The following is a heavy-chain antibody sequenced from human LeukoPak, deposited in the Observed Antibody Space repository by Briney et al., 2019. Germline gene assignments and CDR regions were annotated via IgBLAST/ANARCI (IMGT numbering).Heavy chain of an antibody. CDR3: AKDRDARVAVAGYFDY. Sequence: PGRSLRLSCAASGFTFDDYAMHWVRQAPGKGLEWVSGISWNSGSIGYADSVKGRFTISRDNSKNTLYLQMNSLRAEDTAVYYCAKDRDARVAVAGYFDYWGQGTLVTVSS. CDR1: GFTFDDYA. J-gene: IGHJ4*02. V-gene: IGHV3-9*01. D-gene: IGHD6-19*01. CDR2: ISWNSGSI.